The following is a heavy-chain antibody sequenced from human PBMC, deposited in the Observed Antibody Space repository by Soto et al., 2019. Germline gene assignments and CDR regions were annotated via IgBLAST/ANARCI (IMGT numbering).Heavy chain of an antibody. D-gene: IGHD2-2*01. Sequence: PGGSLRLSCAASGFSFSSNAMSWVRQAPGKGLEWVSTSGSGGSPYYADSVKGRFTISRDNSKNTLYLQMSSLRAEDTAIYYCAKDSSRYCSSTTCPTDYSGQGTLVTVSS. CDR1: GFSFSSNA. J-gene: IGHJ4*02. CDR2: SGSGGSP. V-gene: IGHV3-23*01. CDR3: AKDSSRYCSSTTCPTDY.